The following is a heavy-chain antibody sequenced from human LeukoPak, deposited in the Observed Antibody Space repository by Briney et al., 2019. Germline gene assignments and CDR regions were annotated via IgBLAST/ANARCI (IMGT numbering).Heavy chain of an antibody. CDR2: ISAYNGNT. CDR3: ARDGSAGQFDY. D-gene: IGHD5-12*01. V-gene: IGHV1-18*01. J-gene: IGHJ4*02. Sequence: GASVKVSCKASGYTFTSYGISWVRQAPGQGLEWMGWISAYNGNTNYAQKFQGRVTITADKSTSTAYMELSSLRSEDTAVYYCARDGSAGQFDYWGQGTLVTVSS. CDR1: GYTFTSYG.